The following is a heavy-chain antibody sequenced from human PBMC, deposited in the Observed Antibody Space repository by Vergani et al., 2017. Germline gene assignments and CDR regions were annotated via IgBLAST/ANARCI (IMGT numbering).Heavy chain of an antibody. J-gene: IGHJ5*02. Sequence: VQLVESGGGLVKPGGSLRLSCAASGFTFSSYSMNWVRQAPGKGLEWIASIYYSVSTYYNPSLKSRVTISVDTSKNQFSLKLSSVTAADTAVYFCARHSTVEWLVKLGWIDPWGQGILVTVSS. CDR3: ARHSTVEWLVKLGWIDP. CDR1: GFTFSSYSMN. D-gene: IGHD6-19*01. V-gene: IGHV4-59*05. CDR2: IYYSVST.